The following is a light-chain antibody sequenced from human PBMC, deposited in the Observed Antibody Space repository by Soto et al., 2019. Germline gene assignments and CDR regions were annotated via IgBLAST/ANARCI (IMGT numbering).Light chain of an antibody. V-gene: IGKV3-20*01. J-gene: IGKJ4*01. CDR1: QSVSSSY. Sequence: EIVLTQSPGTLSLSPGERATLSCRASQSVSSSYLAWYQQKPGQAPRLLIYGASSRATGIPDRFSGSGSGTDFTLTISRLEPEDFAVYSCHQYGSSPITFGGGTKVEIK. CDR2: GAS. CDR3: HQYGSSPIT.